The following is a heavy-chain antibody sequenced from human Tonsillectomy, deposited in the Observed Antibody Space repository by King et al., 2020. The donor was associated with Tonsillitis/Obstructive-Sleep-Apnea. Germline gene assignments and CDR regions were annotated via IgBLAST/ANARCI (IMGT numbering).Heavy chain of an antibody. D-gene: IGHD4-17*01. V-gene: IGHV3-11*05. Sequence: VQLVESGGGLVKPGGSLRLSCAASGFTFSDYYMSWVRQAPGKGLEGVAYISLSGSHTNYADSVKGRFTISRENAKTSLYLQMNSLSPEDTAVYYCARGQMTTATLFDSWGQGTLAT. CDR1: GFTFSDYY. CDR2: ISLSGSHT. CDR3: ARGQMTTATLFDS. J-gene: IGHJ4*02.